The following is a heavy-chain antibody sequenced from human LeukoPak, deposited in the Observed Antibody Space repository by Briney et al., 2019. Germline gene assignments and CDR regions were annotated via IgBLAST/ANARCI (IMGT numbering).Heavy chain of an antibody. CDR1: GGSISSGDYY. J-gene: IGHJ4*02. CDR2: IYYSGST. V-gene: IGHV4-30-4*01. CDR3: ARVPFRSYYDSSGYCFDY. D-gene: IGHD3-22*01. Sequence: PSETLSLTCTVSGGSISSGDYYWSWIRQPPGKGLEWIGYIYYSGSTYYNPSLKSRVTISVDTSKNQFSLKLSSVTAADTAVYYCARVPFRSYYDSSGYCFDYWGQGTLATVSS.